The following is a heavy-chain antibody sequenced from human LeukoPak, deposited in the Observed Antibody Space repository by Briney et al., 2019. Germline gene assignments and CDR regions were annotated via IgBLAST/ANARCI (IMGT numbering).Heavy chain of an antibody. CDR3: ARVLYYYASSAYYSGFDY. CDR1: GYTFTGYY. CDR2: SNPNSGGT. D-gene: IGHD3-22*01. Sequence: ASVKVSCKASGYTFTGYYMHWVRQPPGQGLELMGWSNPNSGGTKYAQKFQGRVTMTRDTSISTAYMELSRLRSDDTAVYYCARVLYYYASSAYYSGFDYWGQGPLVTVSS. V-gene: IGHV1-2*02. J-gene: IGHJ4*02.